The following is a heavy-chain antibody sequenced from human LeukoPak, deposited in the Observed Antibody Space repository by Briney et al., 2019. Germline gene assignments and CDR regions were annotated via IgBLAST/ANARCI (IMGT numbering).Heavy chain of an antibody. CDR1: GVIVSRNF. CDR3: ARSYNFDY. V-gene: IGHV3-53*01. D-gene: IGHD5-18*01. CDR2: MYAGGTT. J-gene: IGHJ4*02. Sequence: PGGSVRLSCAASGVIVSRNFMSWVRQAPGKGLQWVAIMYAGGTTDYSESVRGRFHISRDNAKNTLYLQMNSLRAEDTAVYYCARSYNFDYWGQGTLVTVSS.